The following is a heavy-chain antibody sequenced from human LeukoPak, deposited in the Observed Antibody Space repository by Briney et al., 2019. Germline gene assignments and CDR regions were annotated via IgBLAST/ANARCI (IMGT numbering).Heavy chain of an antibody. J-gene: IGHJ6*02. CDR2: ISYDGSNE. CDR3: ARGLGYCSGGSCYQGGYYYYGMDV. CDR1: GFTFSSYA. D-gene: IGHD2-15*01. V-gene: IGHV3-30-3*01. Sequence: GGSLRLSCAASGFTFSSYAMHWVRQAPGKGLEWVAVISYDGSNEYYADSVKGRFTISRDNSKNTLYLQMNSLRAEDTAVYYCARGLGYCSGGSCYQGGYYYYGMDVWGQGTTVTVSS.